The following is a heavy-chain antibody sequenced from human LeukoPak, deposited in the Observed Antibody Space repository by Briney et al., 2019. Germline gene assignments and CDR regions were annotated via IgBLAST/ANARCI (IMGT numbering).Heavy chain of an antibody. CDR1: GFTFDDYA. J-gene: IGHJ4*02. Sequence: PGRSVRLSCAASGFTFDDYAMHWVRQAPGKGLEWVSGISWNSGSIGYADSVKGRFTISRDNAKNYLYLQMNSLRAEDMALYYCAKGWAPQYDYVWGSPFDYWGQGTLVTVSS. CDR2: ISWNSGSI. CDR3: AKGWAPQYDYVWGSPFDY. V-gene: IGHV3-9*03. D-gene: IGHD3-16*01.